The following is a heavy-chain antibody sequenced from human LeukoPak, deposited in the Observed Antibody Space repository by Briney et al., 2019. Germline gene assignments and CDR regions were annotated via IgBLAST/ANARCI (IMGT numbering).Heavy chain of an antibody. D-gene: IGHD3-10*01. CDR1: GGSTSSSSYY. Sequence: SETLSLTCTVSGGSTSSSSYYWGWIRQSPGKGLEWIGTIYYSGTTYYNPSFTSRVTISVDTSKNQFSLRLSSVTAADAAVYYCARSPRGSGSSTRLGVAFDIWVQGTMVTVSS. J-gene: IGHJ3*02. CDR2: IYYSGTT. V-gene: IGHV4-39*01. CDR3: ARSPRGSGSSTRLGVAFDI.